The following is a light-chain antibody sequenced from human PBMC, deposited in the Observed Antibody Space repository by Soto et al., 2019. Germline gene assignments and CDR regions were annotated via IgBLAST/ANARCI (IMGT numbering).Light chain of an antibody. V-gene: IGKV1-5*03. CDR1: QIIGSW. Sequence: DIQMTQSPSTLSASVGDGVTITCRASQIIGSWLAWYQQKPGKAPKLLIYKATNLQSGVPSRFSRSGSGTDFSLTISSLQPEDSATYFCQQYNDFQYTFGPGTKLEI. J-gene: IGKJ2*01. CDR3: QQYNDFQYT. CDR2: KAT.